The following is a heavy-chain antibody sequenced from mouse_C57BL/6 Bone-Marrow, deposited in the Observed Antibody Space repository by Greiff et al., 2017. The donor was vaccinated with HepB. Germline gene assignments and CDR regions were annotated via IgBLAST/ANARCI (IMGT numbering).Heavy chain of an antibody. CDR2: INPSTGGT. CDR3: ARDYCGSSYDYYAMDY. V-gene: IGHV1-42*01. CDR1: GYSFTGYY. Sequence: VQLQQSGPELVKPGASVKISCKASGYSFTGYYMNWVKQSPEKSLEWIGEINPSTGGTTYNQKFKAKATLTVDKSSSTAYMQLKSLTSEDSAVYYCARDYCGSSYDYYAMDYWGQGTSVTVSS. J-gene: IGHJ4*01. D-gene: IGHD1-1*01.